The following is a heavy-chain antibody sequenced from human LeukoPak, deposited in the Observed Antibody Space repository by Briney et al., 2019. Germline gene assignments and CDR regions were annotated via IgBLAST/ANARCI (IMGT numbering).Heavy chain of an antibody. V-gene: IGHV4-39*01. CDR1: GVSTSNNNYC. CDR2: IYYRGTT. CDR3: ARRGDYSSSGYDYLDY. D-gene: IGHD3-22*01. Sequence: SETLSLTCTVSGVSTSNNNYCWGWIRQPPGKGLEWIGSIYYRGTTDYNPSLESRVTITVDTSKSQFSLQLSSVTAADTAVYYCARRGDYSSSGYDYLDYWGQGALVTVSS. J-gene: IGHJ4*01.